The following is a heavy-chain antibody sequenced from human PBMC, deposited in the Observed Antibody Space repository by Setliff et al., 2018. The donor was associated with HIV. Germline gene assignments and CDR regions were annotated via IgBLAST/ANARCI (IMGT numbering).Heavy chain of an antibody. J-gene: IGHJ4*02. CDR1: GFTFSSSW. Sequence: GGSLRLSCAASGFTFSSSWMTWVRQDPGRGLEYVAGMNRDGSQKYYVDSVKGRFTISRDNSKNTLYLQMTRLSAEDTAVYYCAMSPYSSGLFDYWGQGTLVTVSS. CDR2: MNRDGSQK. V-gene: IGHV3-7*02. D-gene: IGHD6-19*01. CDR3: AMSPYSSGLFDY.